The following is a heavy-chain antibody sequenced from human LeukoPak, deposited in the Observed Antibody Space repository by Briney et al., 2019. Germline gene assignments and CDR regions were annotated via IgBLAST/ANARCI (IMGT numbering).Heavy chain of an antibody. V-gene: IGHV3-7*01. CDR3: ARPVKLYYYDSSGHLDY. D-gene: IGHD3-22*01. Sequence: GGSLRLSCAASGFTFSSYWMSWVRQAPGKGLEWVANIKQDGSEKYYVDSVKGRFTISRDNAKNSLCLQMNSLRAEDTAVYYCARPVKLYYYDSSGHLDYWGQGTLVTVSS. J-gene: IGHJ4*02. CDR2: IKQDGSEK. CDR1: GFTFSSYW.